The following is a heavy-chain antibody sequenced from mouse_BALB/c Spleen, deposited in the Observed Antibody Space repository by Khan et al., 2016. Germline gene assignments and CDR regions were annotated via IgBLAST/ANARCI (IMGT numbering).Heavy chain of an antibody. CDR2: ILPGSDST. V-gene: IGHV1-9*01. CDR3: GSSRLSLAY. CDR1: GYTFSSYW. J-gene: IGHJ2*01. D-gene: IGHD3-2*02. Sequence: QVRLQQSGAELMKPGASVKISCKATGYTFSSYWIEWVKQRPGHGLEWIGEILPGSDSTNYDEKFKGKATFTADTSSNTAYMQLSSLTSEDSAVYDRGSSRLSLAYCGPGTALTVSS.